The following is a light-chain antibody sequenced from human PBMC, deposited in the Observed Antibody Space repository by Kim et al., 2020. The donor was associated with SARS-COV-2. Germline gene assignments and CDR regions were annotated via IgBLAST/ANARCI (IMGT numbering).Light chain of an antibody. V-gene: IGKV1-12*01. Sequence: SASVGDRVTITCRASQDISAWLAWYQQKPGKAPNLLIYAASSLQSGVPFRFSGSGSGTDFTLTISSLQPEDFATYYCQQANSFPRTFGQGTKLEI. CDR1: QDISAW. CDR2: AAS. J-gene: IGKJ2*02. CDR3: QQANSFPRT.